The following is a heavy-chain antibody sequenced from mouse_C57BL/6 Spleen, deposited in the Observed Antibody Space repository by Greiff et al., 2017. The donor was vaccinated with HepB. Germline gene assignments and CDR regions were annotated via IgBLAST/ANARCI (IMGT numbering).Heavy chain of an antibody. Sequence: EVKLMESGEGLVKPGGSLKLSCAASGFTFSSYAMSWVRQTPEKRLEWVAYISSGGDYIYYADTVKGRFTISRDNARNTLYLQMSSLKSEDTAMYYCTRGNFYYSNPYYAMDYWGQGTSVTVSS. CDR3: TRGNFYYSNPYYAMDY. CDR1: GFTFSSYA. V-gene: IGHV5-9-1*02. D-gene: IGHD2-5*01. CDR2: ISSGGDYI. J-gene: IGHJ4*01.